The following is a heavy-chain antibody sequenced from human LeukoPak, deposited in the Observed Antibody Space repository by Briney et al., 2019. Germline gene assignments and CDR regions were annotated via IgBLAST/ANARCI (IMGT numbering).Heavy chain of an antibody. D-gene: IGHD5-18*01. Sequence: PGGSLRLSCAASGFTFSSYEMNWVRQAPGKGLEWVSYVSGSGSIIYYADSVKGRFTISRDNAKKSLYLQMNSLRAEDTAVYYCAREGGYSYGYRRYYFDYWGQGTLVTVSS. CDR1: GFTFSSYE. CDR2: VSGSGSII. V-gene: IGHV3-48*03. CDR3: AREGGYSYGYRRYYFDY. J-gene: IGHJ4*02.